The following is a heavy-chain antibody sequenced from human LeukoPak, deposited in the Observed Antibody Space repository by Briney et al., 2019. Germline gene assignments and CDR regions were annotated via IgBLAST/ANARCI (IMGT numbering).Heavy chain of an antibody. CDR1: GFTLSWYD. CDR3: ARGAYGGDNWHFDL. D-gene: IGHD2-21*01. Sequence: GGSLRLSCAASGFTLSWYDIHWVRQPPGKVLEWVAGFGTAGDRYYLASVKGRFTISREDARNVFCLQLNSLRAGDTAVYYCARGAYGGDNWHFDLWGRGTLVTVSS. V-gene: IGHV3-13*01. CDR2: FGTAGDR. J-gene: IGHJ2*01.